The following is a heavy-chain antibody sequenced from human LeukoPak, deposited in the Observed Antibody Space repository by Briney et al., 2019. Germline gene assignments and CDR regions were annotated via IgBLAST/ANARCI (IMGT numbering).Heavy chain of an antibody. CDR2: ISSSSSYI. D-gene: IGHD3-22*01. V-gene: IGHV3-21*01. J-gene: IGHJ4*02. Sequence: KPGGSLRLPCAASGFSFSTYSMNWVRQAPGKGLEWVSSISSSSSYIYYADSVKGRFTISRDNAKNSLYLQMNSLRSEDTPVYYCARDPLAYDSSGYPPFVDYWGQGTLVTVSS. CDR3: ARDPLAYDSSGYPPFVDY. CDR1: GFSFSTYS.